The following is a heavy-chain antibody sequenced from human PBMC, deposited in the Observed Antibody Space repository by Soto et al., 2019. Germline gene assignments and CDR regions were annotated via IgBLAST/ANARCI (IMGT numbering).Heavy chain of an antibody. CDR3: ARASVGVAAFDAFDI. V-gene: IGHV3-33*01. CDR2: IWYDGSNK. CDR1: GFTFSSYG. Sequence: QVQLVESGGGVVQPGRSLRLSCAASGFTFSSYGMNWVRQAPGKGLEWVAVIWYDGSNKYDADSVKGRFTISRDNSKNPLYLQLSSLRAEDTAVYYCARASVGVAAFDAFDIWGKGTMVTVSS. J-gene: IGHJ3*02. D-gene: IGHD2-15*01.